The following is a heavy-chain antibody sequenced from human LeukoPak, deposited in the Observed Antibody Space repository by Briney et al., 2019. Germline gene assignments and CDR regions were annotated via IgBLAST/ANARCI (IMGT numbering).Heavy chain of an antibody. CDR3: MTSALAVAGTDRFDY. CDR1: GFTFSDHY. V-gene: IGHV3-72*01. J-gene: IGHJ4*02. Sequence: PGGSLRLSCAASGFTFSDHYMDWVRQAPGKGLEWVGRSKNKGNSYVTLYAASVKGRFTISRDNAKNSLYLQMNSLRAEDTAVYYCMTSALAVAGTDRFDYWGQGTLVTVSS. CDR2: SKNKGNSYVT. D-gene: IGHD6-19*01.